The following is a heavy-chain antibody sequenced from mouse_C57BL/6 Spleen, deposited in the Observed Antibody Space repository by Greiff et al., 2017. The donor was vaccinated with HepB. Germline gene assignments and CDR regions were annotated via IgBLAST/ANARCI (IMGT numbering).Heavy chain of an antibody. CDR1: GYSFTGYY. CDR3: ARSYYPRGFAY. J-gene: IGHJ3*01. CDR2: INPSTGGT. V-gene: IGHV1-42*01. Sequence: VQLKQSGPELVKPGASVKISCKASGYSFTGYYMNWVKQSPEKSLEWIGEINPSTGGTTYNQKFKAKATLTVDKSSSTAYMQLKSLTSEDSAVYYCARSYYPRGFAYWGQGTLVTVSA. D-gene: IGHD1-1*01.